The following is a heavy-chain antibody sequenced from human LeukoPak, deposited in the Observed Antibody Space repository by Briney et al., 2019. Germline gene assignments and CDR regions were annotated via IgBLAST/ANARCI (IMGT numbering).Heavy chain of an antibody. D-gene: IGHD3-9*01. CDR1: GITFSSYG. Sequence: GGSLRLSCAASGITFSSYGMSWVRQAPGKGLEWVSRINSDGSSTSYADSVKGRFTISRDNAKNFLYLQMNSLRAEDTAVYYCARTYYDILTGYNPYFDYWGQGILVTVSS. CDR2: INSDGSST. J-gene: IGHJ4*02. CDR3: ARTYYDILTGYNPYFDY. V-gene: IGHV3-74*01.